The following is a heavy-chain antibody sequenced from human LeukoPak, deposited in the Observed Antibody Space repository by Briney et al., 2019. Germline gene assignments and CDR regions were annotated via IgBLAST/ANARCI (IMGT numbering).Heavy chain of an antibody. J-gene: IGHJ6*03. CDR1: GYTFTGYY. D-gene: IGHD6-13*01. CDR3: AKVRGIAAAGPYYYYYMDV. CDR2: INPNSDGT. Sequence: GASVKVSCKAAGYTFTGYYMHWVRQAPGQGLEWMGWINPNSDGTNYAQKFQGRVTMTRDTSISTAYMELSRLRSDDTAVYYCAKVRGIAAAGPYYYYYMDVWGKGTTVTVSS. V-gene: IGHV1-2*02.